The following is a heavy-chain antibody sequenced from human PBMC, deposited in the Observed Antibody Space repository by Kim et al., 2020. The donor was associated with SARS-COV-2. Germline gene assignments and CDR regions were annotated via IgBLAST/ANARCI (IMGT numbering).Heavy chain of an antibody. J-gene: IGHJ4*02. CDR3: ARVYGSGSYGVAYYFDY. CDR1: GGTFSSYA. CDR2: IIPIFGTA. V-gene: IGHV1-69*13. Sequence: SVKVSCKASGGTFSSYAISWVRQAPGQGLEWMGGIIPIFGTANYAQKFQGRVTITADESTSTAYMELSSLRSEDTAVYYCARVYGSGSYGVAYYFDYWGQGTLVTVSS. D-gene: IGHD3-10*01.